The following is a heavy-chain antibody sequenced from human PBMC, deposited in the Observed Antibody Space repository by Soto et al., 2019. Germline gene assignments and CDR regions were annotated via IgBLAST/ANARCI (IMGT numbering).Heavy chain of an antibody. V-gene: IGHV3-21*01. D-gene: IGHD1-7*01. J-gene: IGHJ4*02. Sequence: GGSLRLSCAASGFTFSSYSMNWVRQAPGKGLEWVSSISSSSSYIYYAAPVKGRFTISRDNAKNSLYLQMNSLRAEDTAVYYCARVMAPQGQLELRGGAYFDYWGQGTLVTVSS. CDR3: ARVMAPQGQLELRGGAYFDY. CDR2: ISSSSSYI. CDR1: GFTFSSYS.